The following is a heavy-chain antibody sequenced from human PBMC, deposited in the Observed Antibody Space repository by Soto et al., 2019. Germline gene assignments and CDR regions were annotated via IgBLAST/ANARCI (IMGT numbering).Heavy chain of an antibody. V-gene: IGHV4-39*01. D-gene: IGHD3-22*01. CDR3: GSIGRYDSSGYYAYYYYGMDV. CDR2: IYYSGST. J-gene: IGHJ6*02. Sequence: QLQLQESGPGLVKPSETLSLTCTVSGGSISSSSYYWGWIRQPPGKGLEWIGSIYYSGSTYYNPSLKSRVTISVATSKNQFSLKLRSVTAADTAVYYCGSIGRYDSSGYYAYYYYGMDVWGHGTTVTVSS. CDR1: GGSISSSSYY.